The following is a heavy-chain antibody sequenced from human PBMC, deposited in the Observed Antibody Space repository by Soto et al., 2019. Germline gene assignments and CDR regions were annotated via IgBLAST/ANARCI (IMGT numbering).Heavy chain of an antibody. CDR1: GFSVSSSH. D-gene: IGHD6-13*01. CDR2: ISYDGSNK. CDR3: ARRGPGTYFDY. V-gene: IGHV3-30-3*01. J-gene: IGHJ4*02. Sequence: GGSLRLSCAACGFSVSSSHMIWVRQAPGKGLEWVAVISYDGSNKYYADSVKGRFTISRDNSKNTLYLQMNSLRTEDTAVYYCARRGPGTYFDYWGQGTLVTVSS.